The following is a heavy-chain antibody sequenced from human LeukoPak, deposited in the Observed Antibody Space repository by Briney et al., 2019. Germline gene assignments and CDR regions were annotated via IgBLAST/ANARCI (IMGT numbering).Heavy chain of an antibody. CDR3: ARDTMVRGVDY. Sequence: SETLSLTCTVSGGSLSSYYWSWIRQPPGKGLEWIGYIYYSGSTNYNPSLKSRVTISVDTSKNQFSLKLSSVTAADTAVYYCARDTMVRGVDYWGQGTLVTVSS. D-gene: IGHD3-10*01. J-gene: IGHJ4*02. CDR1: GGSLSSYY. CDR2: IYYSGST. V-gene: IGHV4-59*01.